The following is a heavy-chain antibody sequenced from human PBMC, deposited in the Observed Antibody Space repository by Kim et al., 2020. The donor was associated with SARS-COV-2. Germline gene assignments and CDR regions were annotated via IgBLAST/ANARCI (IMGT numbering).Heavy chain of an antibody. CDR3: ARDRAGTDIDH. J-gene: IGHJ4*02. V-gene: IGHV3-30*03. D-gene: IGHD1-1*01. CDR2: ISYDGTSK. CDR1: GITFSRSG. Sequence: GGSLRLSCVASGITFSRSGMHWVRQAPGKGLDWVAFISYDGTSKDYTDSVKGRFTISRDNSKNTLYLQMNNLRGEDSAVYYCARDRAGTDIDHWGQGALHTVP.